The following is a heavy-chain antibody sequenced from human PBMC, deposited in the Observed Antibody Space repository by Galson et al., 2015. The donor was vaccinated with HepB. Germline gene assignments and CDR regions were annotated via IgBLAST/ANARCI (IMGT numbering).Heavy chain of an antibody. V-gene: IGHV3-21*01. Sequence: SLRLSCAASGFTFSSYSMNWVRQAPGKGLEWVSSISSSSSYIYYADSVKGRFTISRDNAKNSLYLQMNSLRAEDTAVYYCARGDDFWSGLRGWFDPWGQGTLVTVSS. J-gene: IGHJ5*02. CDR1: GFTFSSYS. D-gene: IGHD3-3*01. CDR3: ARGDDFWSGLRGWFDP. CDR2: ISSSSSYI.